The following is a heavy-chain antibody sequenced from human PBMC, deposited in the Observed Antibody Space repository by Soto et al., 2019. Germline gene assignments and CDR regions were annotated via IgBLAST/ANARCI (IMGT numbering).Heavy chain of an antibody. J-gene: IGHJ6*03. Sequence: ESGGGLVKPGGSLRLSCAASGFTFSDYYMSWIRQAPGKGLEWVSYISSSGSTIYYADSVKGRFTISRDNAKNSLYLQINSLRAEDTAVYYCARKSRLRYFDWDYYYYYMDVWGKGTTVTVSS. V-gene: IGHV3-11*01. D-gene: IGHD3-9*01. CDR2: ISSSGSTI. CDR1: GFTFSDYY. CDR3: ARKSRLRYFDWDYYYYYMDV.